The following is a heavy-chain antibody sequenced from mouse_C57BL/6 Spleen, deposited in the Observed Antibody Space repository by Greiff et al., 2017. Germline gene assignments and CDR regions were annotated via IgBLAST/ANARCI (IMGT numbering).Heavy chain of an antibody. CDR3: ARREYPYYFDY. CDR2: ISSGSSTI. CDR1: GFTFSDYG. D-gene: IGHD5-1*01. V-gene: IGHV5-17*01. Sequence: EVKLMESGGGLVKPGGSLKLSCAVSGFTFSDYGMHWVRQAPEKGLEWVAYISSGSSTIYYEDKVKGRFTISRDNAKNTLFLLLTSLRSEDTAMYYCARREYPYYFDYWGQGTTLTVSS. J-gene: IGHJ2*01.